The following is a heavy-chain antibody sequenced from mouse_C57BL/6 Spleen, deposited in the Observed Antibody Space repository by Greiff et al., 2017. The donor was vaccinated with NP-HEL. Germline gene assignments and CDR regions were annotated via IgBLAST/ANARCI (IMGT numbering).Heavy chain of an antibody. V-gene: IGHV1-54*01. J-gene: IGHJ3*01. D-gene: IGHD1-1*01. CDR1: GYAFTNYL. CDR2: INPGSGGT. Sequence: QVQLQQSGAELVRPGTSVKVSCKASGYAFTNYLIEWVKQRPGQGLEWIGVINPGSGGTNYNQKFKGKATLTVDTSSSTAYMQLSSLTSEDSAVYYCAREGDGSSSWFAYWGQGTLVTVSA. CDR3: AREGDGSSSWFAY.